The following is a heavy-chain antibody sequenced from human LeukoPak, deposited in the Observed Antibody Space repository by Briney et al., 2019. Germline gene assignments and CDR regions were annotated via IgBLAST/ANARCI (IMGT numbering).Heavy chain of an antibody. CDR3: AKTSGWPYYFDY. Sequence: PGGSLRLSCAASGFTFSSYAMHWVRQAPGKGLEWVSALSGSGGTTYYADSVKGRFTISRDNSKNTLYLQMNSLRAEDTALYYCAKTSGWPYYFDYWGQGTLVTVSS. J-gene: IGHJ4*02. D-gene: IGHD6-19*01. CDR1: GFTFSSYA. V-gene: IGHV3-23*01. CDR2: LSGSGGTT.